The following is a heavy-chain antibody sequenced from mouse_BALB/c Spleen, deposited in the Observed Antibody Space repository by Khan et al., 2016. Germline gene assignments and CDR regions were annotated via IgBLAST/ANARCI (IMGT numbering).Heavy chain of an antibody. CDR2: ILPGSGTT. V-gene: IGHV1-9*01. CDR3: ARGPY. Sequence: QVQLQQSGAELMKPGASVNISCKATGYTFSSYWIEWVKERPGHGLEWIGEILPGSGTTNYNGKFKGKATFTAETSSSTAYMQLSSLTSGDSAVYYCARGPYWGQGTLVTVSA. J-gene: IGHJ3*01. CDR1: GYTFSSYW.